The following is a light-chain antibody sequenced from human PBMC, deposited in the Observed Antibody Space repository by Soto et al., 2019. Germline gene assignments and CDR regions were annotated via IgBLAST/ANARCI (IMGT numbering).Light chain of an antibody. V-gene: IGKV3-11*01. J-gene: IGKJ4*01. CDR3: QHRSYWPLT. CDR1: QSVNTY. CDR2: GAS. Sequence: EIVLTQSPATLSLSPGERATLSCRASQSVNTYLAWYQQKPGQAPRLLIYGASNRATGIPARFSGSGSGTDFTLTISSLEPEDSAVYYCQHRSYWPLTFGGGTKVEIK.